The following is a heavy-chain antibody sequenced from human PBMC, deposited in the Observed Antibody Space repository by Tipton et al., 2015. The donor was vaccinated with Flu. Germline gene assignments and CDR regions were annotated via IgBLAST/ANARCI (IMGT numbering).Heavy chain of an antibody. D-gene: IGHD3-22*01. CDR2: MYHSGSS. V-gene: IGHV4-59*11. CDR3: ARGESSGYYFDY. J-gene: IGHJ4*02. Sequence: TLSLTCTASYGSMTGHYWSWIRQPPGKGLEWIWYMYHSGSSNYNPSLKSRLTVSVDTSNFQSSLTLTSVTAADTAVYYCARGESSGYYFDYWGQGILVTVSS. CDR1: YGSMTGHY.